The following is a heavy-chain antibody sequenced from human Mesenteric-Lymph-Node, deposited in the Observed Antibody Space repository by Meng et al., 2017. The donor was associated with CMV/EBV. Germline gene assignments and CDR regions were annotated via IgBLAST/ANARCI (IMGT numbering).Heavy chain of an antibody. J-gene: IGHJ4*02. CDR1: GFTFSTYW. CDR2: MKQDGSEI. Sequence: GESLKISCAASGFTFSTYWMTWVRQVPGKGLEWVASMKQDGSEINYVDSVKGRFTISRDNAKNTVYLQMNSLRAEDTAAYYCARDLDVVVVPAALGYWGQGTLVTVSS. V-gene: IGHV3-7*01. D-gene: IGHD2-2*03. CDR3: ARDLDVVVVPAALGY.